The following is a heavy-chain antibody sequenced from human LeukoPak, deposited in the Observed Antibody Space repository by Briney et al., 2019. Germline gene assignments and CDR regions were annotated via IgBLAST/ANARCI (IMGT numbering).Heavy chain of an antibody. CDR3: ARDSTTGLLGY. J-gene: IGHJ4*02. CDR2: IYYSGST. V-gene: IGHV4-59*01. Sequence: SETLSLTCTVSGGSISNYYWSWIRQPPGKGLEWIGYIYYSGSTNYNPSLKSRLTISVDTSKNQFSLKLSSVIAADTAVYYCARDSTTGLLGYWGQGTLVTVSS. D-gene: IGHD1-1*01. CDR1: GGSISNYY.